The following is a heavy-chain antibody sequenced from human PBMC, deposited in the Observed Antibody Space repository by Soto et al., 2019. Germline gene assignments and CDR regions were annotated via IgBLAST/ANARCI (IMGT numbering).Heavy chain of an antibody. J-gene: IGHJ6*02. CDR2: ISYDGSNK. D-gene: IGHD2-2*02. CDR1: GFTFSSYA. CDR3: ARDRPATAILFSYPRSMDV. Sequence: QVQLVESGGGVVQPGRSLRLSCAASGFTFSSYAMHWVRQAPGKGLEWVAVISYDGSNKYYADSVKGRFTISRDNSKNTLYLQMNSLRAEDTAVYYCARDRPATAILFSYPRSMDVWGQGTTVTVSS. V-gene: IGHV3-30-3*01.